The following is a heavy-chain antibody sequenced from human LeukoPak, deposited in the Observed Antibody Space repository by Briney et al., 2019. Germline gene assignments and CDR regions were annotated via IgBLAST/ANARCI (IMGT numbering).Heavy chain of an antibody. Sequence: GGSLRLSCAASGFTFTSYEMNWVRQAPGKGLEWVSYISSSGSITYYADSVKGRFTISKDNAENSLYLQMNSLRAEDTAVYYCARVVWGTWAYFDYWGQGTLVTVSS. D-gene: IGHD3-16*01. V-gene: IGHV3-48*03. CDR3: ARVVWGTWAYFDY. CDR2: ISSSGSIT. CDR1: GFTFTSYE. J-gene: IGHJ4*02.